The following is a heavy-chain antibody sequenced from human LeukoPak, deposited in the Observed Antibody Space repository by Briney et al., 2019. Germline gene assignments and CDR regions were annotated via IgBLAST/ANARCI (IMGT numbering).Heavy chain of an antibody. J-gene: IGHJ5*02. CDR2: INSDGSST. D-gene: IGHD5-18*01. CDR3: ARDGYSYQYNWFDP. Sequence: GGSLRLPCAASGFTFSSYWMHWVRQAPGKGLVWVSRINSDGSSTSYADSVKGRFTISRDNAKNTLYLQMNSLRAEDTAVYYCARDGYSYQYNWFDPWGQGTLVTVSS. V-gene: IGHV3-74*01. CDR1: GFTFSSYW.